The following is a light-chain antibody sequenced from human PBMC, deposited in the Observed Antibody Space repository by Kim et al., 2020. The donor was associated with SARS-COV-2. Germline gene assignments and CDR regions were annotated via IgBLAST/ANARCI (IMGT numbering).Light chain of an antibody. J-gene: IGLJ3*02. Sequence: QSALTQPASVSGSPGQSITISCTGSSSDTGAYNFVSWFQQHPDKAPKLMIYDVTKWPSGISNRFSGSKSGNTASLTISGLQAEDEADYYCSSYSTSGAWVFGGGTQLTVL. CDR1: SSDTGAYNF. V-gene: IGLV2-14*03. CDR3: SSYSTSGAWV. CDR2: DVT.